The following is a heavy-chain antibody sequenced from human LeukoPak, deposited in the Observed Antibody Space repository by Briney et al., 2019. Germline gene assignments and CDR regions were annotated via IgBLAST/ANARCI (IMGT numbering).Heavy chain of an antibody. CDR1: VNIFPKYG. CDR2: ISAYTGET. V-gene: IGHV1-18*01. Sequence: ASVKVSCKTSVNIFPKYGVNWVRQAPGRGLEWMGWISAYTGETVYAPDLQDRVTMTTDTSTNTAYMDLRSLRSDDTAFYFCALTDTDDFHDSWGQGTLVAVSS. J-gene: IGHJ4*02. D-gene: IGHD7-27*01. CDR3: ALTDTDDFHDS.